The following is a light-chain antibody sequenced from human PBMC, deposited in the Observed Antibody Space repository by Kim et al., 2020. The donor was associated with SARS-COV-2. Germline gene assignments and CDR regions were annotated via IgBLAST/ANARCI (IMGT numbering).Light chain of an antibody. J-gene: IGLJ1*01. CDR3: QAWDSSTHNYV. V-gene: IGLV3-1*01. CDR1: KLVDKY. Sequence: SYELTQPPSVSVSPGQTASITCSGDKLVDKYACWYQQKPGQSPVLVIYQDNQRPSGIPERFSGSNSGNTATLTISGTQAMDEADYYCQAWDSSTHNYVFGAGTKVTVL. CDR2: QDN.